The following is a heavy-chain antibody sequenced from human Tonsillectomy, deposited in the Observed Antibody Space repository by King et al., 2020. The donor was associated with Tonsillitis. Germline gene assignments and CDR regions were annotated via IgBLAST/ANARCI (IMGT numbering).Heavy chain of an antibody. CDR3: AKFATRAGYCSGGSCYPFDY. J-gene: IGHJ4*02. Sequence: QLVQSGGGVVQPGRSLRLSCAASGFTFSSYGMHWVRQAPGKGLEWVAVTSYDGSNKYYADSVKGRFTIARDNSKNTLYLQMNSLRAEDPAVYYCAKFATRAGYCSGGSCYPFDYWGQGTLVTVSS. D-gene: IGHD2-15*01. V-gene: IGHV3-30*18. CDR2: TSYDGSNK. CDR1: GFTFSSYG.